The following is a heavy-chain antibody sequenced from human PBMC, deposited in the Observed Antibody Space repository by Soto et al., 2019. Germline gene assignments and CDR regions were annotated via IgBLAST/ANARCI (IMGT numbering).Heavy chain of an antibody. CDR3: ARHRIAVAGPLDY. V-gene: IGHV4-39*01. CDR1: GGAIRNSIYY. Sequence: SETLSLTCTVSGGAIRNSIYYWGWIRQPPGKGLEWIGTIYYDGSVAYSPSLKSRVTLSVDTSRNHFSVKINSVTAADTAVYFCARHRIAVAGPLDYWGQGTLVTVS. D-gene: IGHD6-19*01. J-gene: IGHJ4*02. CDR2: IYYDGSV.